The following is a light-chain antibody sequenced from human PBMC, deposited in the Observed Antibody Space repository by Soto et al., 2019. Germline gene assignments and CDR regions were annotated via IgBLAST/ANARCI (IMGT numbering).Light chain of an antibody. J-gene: IGLJ1*01. Sequence: QSVLTQPPSASGSPGQSVTISCTGTSNDVGAYNYVSWHQQHPGKAPKVMIYEVNKRPSGVPDRFSGSKSGNTASLTVSGLQAEDEADYYCSSFAVSNSFVFGTGTQLTVL. CDR1: SNDVGAYNY. CDR2: EVN. CDR3: SSFAVSNSFV. V-gene: IGLV2-8*01.